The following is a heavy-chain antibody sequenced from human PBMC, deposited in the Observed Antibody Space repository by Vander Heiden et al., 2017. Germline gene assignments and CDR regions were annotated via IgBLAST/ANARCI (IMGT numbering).Heavy chain of an antibody. V-gene: IGHV3-33*01. CDR3: ARERLLWFGALRYYGMDV. D-gene: IGHD3-10*01. CDR2: IWNDGSNK. CDR1: GFTFRRHV. J-gene: IGHJ6*02. Sequence: QVQLVESGGGVVQPGMSLRLSCAASGFTFRRHVVHGVRQAPGKGLEWVAVIWNDGSNKYYADSVKGRFTISRDNSKNTLYLQMNSLRAEDTAVYYCARERLLWFGALRYYGMDVWGQGTTVTVSS.